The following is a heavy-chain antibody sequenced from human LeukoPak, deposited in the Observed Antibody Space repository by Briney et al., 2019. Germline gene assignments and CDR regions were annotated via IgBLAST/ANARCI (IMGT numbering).Heavy chain of an antibody. CDR3: AGHVNDGDYPLDY. D-gene: IGHD4-17*01. CDR2: IYYSGST. Sequence: SETLSLTCTVSGGSISSYYWSWIRQPPGKGLEWIGYIYYSGSTNYNPSLKSRVTISVDTSKNQFSLKLSSVTAADTAVYYCAGHVNDGDYPLDYWGQGTLVTVSS. CDR1: GGSISSYY. J-gene: IGHJ4*02. V-gene: IGHV4-59*08.